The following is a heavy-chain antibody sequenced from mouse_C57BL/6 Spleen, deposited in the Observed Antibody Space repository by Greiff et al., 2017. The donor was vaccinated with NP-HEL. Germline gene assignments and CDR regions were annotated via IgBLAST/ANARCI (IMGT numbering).Heavy chain of an antibody. Sequence: VHVKQSGPELVKPGASVKISCKASGYSFTDYNMNWVKQSNGKSLEWIGVINPNYGTTSYNQKFKGKATLTVDQSSSTAYMQLNSLTSEDSAVYYCATYSNYGYFDYWGQGTTLTVSS. D-gene: IGHD2-5*01. J-gene: IGHJ2*01. CDR1: GYSFTDYN. CDR3: ATYSNYGYFDY. CDR2: INPNYGTT. V-gene: IGHV1-39*01.